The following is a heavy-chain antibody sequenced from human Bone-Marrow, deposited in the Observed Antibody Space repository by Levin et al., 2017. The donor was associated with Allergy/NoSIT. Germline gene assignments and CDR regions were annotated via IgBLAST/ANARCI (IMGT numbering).Heavy chain of an antibody. J-gene: IGHJ5*02. V-gene: IGHV4-4*07. CDR1: GGSISSYY. Sequence: PGGSLRLSCTVSGGSISSYYWSWIRQPAGKGLEWIGRIYTSGSTNYNPSLKSRVTMSVDTSKNQFSLKLSSVTAADTAVYYCARVGDGYNNNWFDPWGQGTLVTVSS. CDR3: ARVGDGYNNNWFDP. CDR2: IYTSGST. D-gene: IGHD5-24*01.